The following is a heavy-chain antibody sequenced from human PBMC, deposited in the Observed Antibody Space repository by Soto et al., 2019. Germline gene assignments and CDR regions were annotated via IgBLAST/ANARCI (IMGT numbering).Heavy chain of an antibody. CDR2: IGSSGGST. Sequence: PGGSLRLSCAASGFTFSSYAMNWVRQAPGKGPEWVSGIGSSGGSTYYADSVKGRFTISRDNSKNTLYLQMNSLRAEDTAVYYCATGVAARYYNAMYVWGQGTTVTVSS. D-gene: IGHD6-6*01. CDR3: ATGVAARYYNAMYV. V-gene: IGHV3-23*01. CDR1: GFTFSSYA. J-gene: IGHJ6*02.